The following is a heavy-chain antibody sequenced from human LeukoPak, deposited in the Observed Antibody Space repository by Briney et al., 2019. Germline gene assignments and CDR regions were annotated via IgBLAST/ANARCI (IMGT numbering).Heavy chain of an antibody. D-gene: IGHD3-22*01. Sequence: PGGSLRLSCAASGFTFSSYEMNWVRQAPGKGLEWVSYISSSGSTIYYADSVKGRFTISRDNAKNSLYLQMNSLRAEDTAVYYCARKRDDSSFIYYYYYYMDVWGKGTTVTISS. CDR2: ISSSGSTI. V-gene: IGHV3-48*03. CDR1: GFTFSSYE. CDR3: ARKRDDSSFIYYYYYYMDV. J-gene: IGHJ6*03.